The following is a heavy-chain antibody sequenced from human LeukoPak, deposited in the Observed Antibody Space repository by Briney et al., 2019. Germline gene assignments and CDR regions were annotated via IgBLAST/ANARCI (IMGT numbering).Heavy chain of an antibody. Sequence: SETLSLTCTVSGGSLSSFYWSWFRQPAGKGLEWIGRIYSSGSTNYNPSLKSRLTMSVDTSKNQFSLRLTSVIAADTAVYYCARVLGWAGFDYWGQGTLVTVSS. J-gene: IGHJ4*02. CDR3: ARVLGWAGFDY. CDR2: IYSSGST. CDR1: GGSLSSFY. D-gene: IGHD6-19*01. V-gene: IGHV4-4*07.